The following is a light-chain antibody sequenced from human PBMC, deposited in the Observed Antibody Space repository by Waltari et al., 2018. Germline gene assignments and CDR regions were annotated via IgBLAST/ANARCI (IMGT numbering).Light chain of an antibody. J-gene: IGKJ4*01. CDR2: AAS. V-gene: IGKV1-39*01. Sequence: DIQMTQSPSSLSASIGDRVTITCRASQSINSYLNWYQQKPGKAPKVLIFAASSLQSGVPSRFSGSGSGTDFTLTICSLQPEDFATYSCQQSYRTPLTFGGWTKVEIK. CDR3: QQSYRTPLT. CDR1: QSINSY.